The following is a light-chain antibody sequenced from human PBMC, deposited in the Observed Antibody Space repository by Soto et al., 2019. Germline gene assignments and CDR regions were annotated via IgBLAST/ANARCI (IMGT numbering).Light chain of an antibody. J-gene: IGKJ5*01. Sequence: LTQSPGALSLSKGERATLSCRASESVSTRHLAWYQQRPGQAPRLLIHGASSKATGIPDRFTGSGSGTDFTLTISRLEPEDFAVYYWQRYGDSPTFGQGTHWRL. V-gene: IGKV3-20*01. CDR1: ESVSTRH. CDR2: GAS. CDR3: QRYGDSPT.